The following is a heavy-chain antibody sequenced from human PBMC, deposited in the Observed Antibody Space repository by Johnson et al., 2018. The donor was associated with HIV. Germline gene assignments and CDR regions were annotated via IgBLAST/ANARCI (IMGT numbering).Heavy chain of an antibody. Sequence: QVQLVESGGGLVKPGGSLRLSCVASGFTFSDYYMTWIRQAPRKGLEWVSYISSSGSTIYYADSVKGRFTISRDNAKNSLYLQMNSLRAEDTAVYYCARDQSEVDAFDIWGQGTMVTVSS. CDR1: GFTFSDYY. J-gene: IGHJ3*02. V-gene: IGHV3-11*04. CDR2: ISSSGSTI. CDR3: ARDQSEVDAFDI.